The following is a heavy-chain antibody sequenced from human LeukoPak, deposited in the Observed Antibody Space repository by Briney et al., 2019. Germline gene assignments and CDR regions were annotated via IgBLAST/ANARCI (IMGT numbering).Heavy chain of an antibody. J-gene: IGHJ4*02. CDR1: GFTFSSYS. CDR2: ISSSSSYI. D-gene: IGHD6-19*01. CDR3: AKEALSSEVPSYFDY. Sequence: KAGGSLRLFCAASGFTFSSYSMNWVRQAPGKGLEWVSSISSSSSYIYYADSVKGRFTISRDNSKNTLYLQMNSLRAEDTAVYYCAKEALSSEVPSYFDYWGQGTLVTVSS. V-gene: IGHV3-21*01.